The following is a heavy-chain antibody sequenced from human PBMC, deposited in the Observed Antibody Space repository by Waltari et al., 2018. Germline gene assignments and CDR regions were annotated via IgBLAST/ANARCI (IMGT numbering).Heavy chain of an antibody. V-gene: IGHV3-30-3*01. D-gene: IGHD3-22*01. Sequence: QVQLVESGGGVVQPGRSLRLSCAASGFTFSSYAMHWVRQAPGKGLAWVAVISYDGSNKYYADSVKGRFTISRDNSKNTLYLQMNSLRAEDTAVYYCARSPIRAWGPHFGWLPYFDYWGQGTLVIVSS. CDR3: ARSPIRAWGPHFGWLPYFDY. CDR2: ISYDGSNK. CDR1: GFTFSSYA. J-gene: IGHJ4*02.